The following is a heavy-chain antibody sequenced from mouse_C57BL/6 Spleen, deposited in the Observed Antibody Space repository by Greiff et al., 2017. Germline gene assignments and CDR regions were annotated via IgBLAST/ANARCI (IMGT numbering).Heavy chain of an antibody. D-gene: IGHD1-1*01. CDR3: AIDYYGSGGFAY. J-gene: IGHJ3*01. CDR1: GYTFTSSW. CDR2: IHPSDSDT. V-gene: IGHV1-74*01. Sequence: QVQLQQPGAELVKPGASVKVSCKASGYTFTSSWMHWVKQRPGQGLEWIGRIHPSDSDTNYNQQFKGKATLTVDKSSSTAYMQLSSLTSEDYAVYCCAIDYYGSGGFAYWGQGTLVTVSA.